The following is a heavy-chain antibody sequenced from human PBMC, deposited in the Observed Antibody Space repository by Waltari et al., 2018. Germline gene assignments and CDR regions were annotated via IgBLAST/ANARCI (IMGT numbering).Heavy chain of an antibody. CDR1: GYTFTSYG. V-gene: IGHV1-18*01. CDR3: ARERSYDSSGYYPYDAFDI. Sequence: QVQLVQSGAEVKKPGASVKVSCKASGYTFTSYGISWVRQAPGQGLEWMEWISAYNGNTNYTQKLQGRVTMTTDTTTSTAYMWLRSVRSDDTAVYYCARERSYDSSGYYPYDAFDIWGQGTMVTVSS. D-gene: IGHD3-22*01. J-gene: IGHJ3*02. CDR2: ISAYNGNT.